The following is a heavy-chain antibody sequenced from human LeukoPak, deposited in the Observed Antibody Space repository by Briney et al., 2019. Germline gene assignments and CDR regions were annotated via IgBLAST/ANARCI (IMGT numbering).Heavy chain of an antibody. CDR3: AKTYYDILTGYYDGPGNFDY. CDR2: IKKDESEK. CDR1: GFTFSSSG. J-gene: IGHJ4*02. D-gene: IGHD3-9*01. V-gene: IGHV3-30*02. Sequence: GGSLRLSCEASGFTFSSSGMHWVRQAPGKGLEWVSFIKKDESEKWYVDSVKGRFIISRDNSKNTLYLQMNSLSAEDTAVYYCAKTYYDILTGYYDGPGNFDYWGQGTLVTVSS.